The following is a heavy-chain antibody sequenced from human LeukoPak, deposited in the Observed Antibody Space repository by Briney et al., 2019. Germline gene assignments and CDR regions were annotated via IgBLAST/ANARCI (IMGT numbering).Heavy chain of an antibody. J-gene: IGHJ4*02. CDR1: GFTFSSYA. CDR3: AASQDLAVYGIDY. Sequence: PGGSLRLSCATSGFTFSSYAVSWVRQSLGKGLKWVSGISGRGESTYYADSVKGRFTISRDSSKNTVYLQMNSLRAEDTAVYYCAASQDLAVYGIDYWGQGTLVTVSS. V-gene: IGHV3-23*01. D-gene: IGHD2-8*02. CDR2: ISGRGEST.